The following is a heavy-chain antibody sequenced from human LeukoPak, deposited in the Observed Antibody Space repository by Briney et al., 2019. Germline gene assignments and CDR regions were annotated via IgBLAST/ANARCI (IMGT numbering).Heavy chain of an antibody. CDR3: AKGSSGWEVDY. CDR1: GFTFSSYG. Sequence: GGSLRLSCAASGFTFSSYGMHWVRQAPGKGLEWVAVISYDGSNKYYADSVKGRFTISRDNSKNTLYLQMKSLRAEDTAVYYCAKGSSGWEVDYWGQGTLVTVSS. J-gene: IGHJ4*02. V-gene: IGHV3-30*18. D-gene: IGHD6-19*01. CDR2: ISYDGSNK.